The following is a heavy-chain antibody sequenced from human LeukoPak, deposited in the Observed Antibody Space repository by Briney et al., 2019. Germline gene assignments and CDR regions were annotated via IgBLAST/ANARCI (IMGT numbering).Heavy chain of an antibody. CDR3: ARGHSMGVTNWFDP. V-gene: IGHV5-51*01. CDR2: IYPGDSDT. Sequence: GESLKISCKGSGYSFTTYWIAWVRQMPGKGLEWMGIIYPGDSDTRYSPSFQGQATISADKSISTAYLQWSSLKASDSAMYYCARGHSMGVTNWFDPWGQGTLVTVSS. D-gene: IGHD1-26*01. J-gene: IGHJ5*02. CDR1: GYSFTTYW.